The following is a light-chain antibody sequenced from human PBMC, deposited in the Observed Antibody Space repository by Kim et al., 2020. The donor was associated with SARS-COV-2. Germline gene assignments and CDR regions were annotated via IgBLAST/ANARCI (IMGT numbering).Light chain of an antibody. Sequence: DIQMTQSPSYLSASVGDRVTITCRASQSISSYLNWYQQKPGKAPKLLIYAASSLQSGVPSRFSGSGSGTDFTLTISSLQPEDFAPYYCQQSYSTPPYTFGQGTKLEI. J-gene: IGKJ2*01. V-gene: IGKV1-39*01. CDR2: AAS. CDR3: QQSYSTPPYT. CDR1: QSISSY.